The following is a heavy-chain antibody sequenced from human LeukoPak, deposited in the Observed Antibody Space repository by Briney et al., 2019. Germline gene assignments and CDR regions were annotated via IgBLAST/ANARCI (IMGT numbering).Heavy chain of an antibody. Sequence: PSETLSLTCTVSGGSISNYYWNWIRQPPGKGLEWIGYIYYSGSTAYNPSLKSRLTISLDTSKNQFSLKLNSMTAADTAVYYCARVGSSSRLGVDPWGRGTLVTVSS. CDR2: IYYSGST. V-gene: IGHV4-59*01. CDR1: GGSISNYY. D-gene: IGHD6-13*01. J-gene: IGHJ5*02. CDR3: ARVGSSSRLGVDP.